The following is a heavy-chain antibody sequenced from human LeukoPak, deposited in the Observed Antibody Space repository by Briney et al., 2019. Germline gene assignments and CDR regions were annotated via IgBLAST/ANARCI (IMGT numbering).Heavy chain of an antibody. CDR3: AKGMGYRGSWSNWFDP. J-gene: IGHJ5*01. CDR1: GSTFRTYG. D-gene: IGHD6-13*01. V-gene: IGHV3-30*18. Sequence: GGSLRLSCAASGSTFRTYGMHWVRQAPDKGLEWVAVISDDGNAKKYADSVKGRFTISRDNSNNTLYLQMNTLTDDDTAVYYCAKGMGYRGSWSNWFDPWGQGTLVTVSS. CDR2: ISDDGNAK.